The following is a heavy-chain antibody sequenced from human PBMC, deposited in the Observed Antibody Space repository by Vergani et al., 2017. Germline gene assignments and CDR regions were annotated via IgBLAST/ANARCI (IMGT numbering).Heavy chain of an antibody. CDR2: ISGSSSYT. Sequence: QVQLVESGGGLVKPGGSLRLSCAASGFTFSDYYMNWIRQAPGKGLQWVSYISGSSSYTHYADSVKGRFTISRDNAKNTLYLQMNSLRAEDTAVYYCARVVRMVVTALGAFDIWGQGTMVTVSS. J-gene: IGHJ3*02. CDR3: ARVVRMVVTALGAFDI. V-gene: IGHV3-11*06. CDR1: GFTFSDYY. D-gene: IGHD2-21*02.